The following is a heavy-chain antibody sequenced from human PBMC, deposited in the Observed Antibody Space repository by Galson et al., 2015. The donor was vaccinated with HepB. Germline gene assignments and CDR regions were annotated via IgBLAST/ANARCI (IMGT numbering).Heavy chain of an antibody. CDR1: GFPFSSFA. J-gene: IGHJ4*02. D-gene: IGHD6-19*01. CDR3: VKVGAWYPQDY. Sequence: SLRLSCAASGFPFSSFAMSWVRRAPGKGLEWISAISTSGDKTYYAVSVRGRFTISRDNSQNTLYLQMNSLRADDTALYYCVKVGAWYPQDYWGQGTLVTVSS. CDR2: ISTSGDKT. V-gene: IGHV3-23*01.